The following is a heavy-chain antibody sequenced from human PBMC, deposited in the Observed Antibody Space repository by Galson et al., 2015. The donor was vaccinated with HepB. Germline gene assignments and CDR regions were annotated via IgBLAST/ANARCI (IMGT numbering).Heavy chain of an antibody. J-gene: IGHJ4*02. CDR2: INTNTGNP. V-gene: IGHV7-4-1*02. CDR1: GYTFTSYA. D-gene: IGHD3-22*01. Sequence: VKVSCKASGYTFTSYAMNWVRQAPGQGLEWMGWINTNTGNPTYAQGFTGRLVFSLDTSVSTAYLQISSLKAEDTAVYYCARGYEAATYYYDSSGYYLFGYWGQGTLVTVSS. CDR3: ARGYEAATYYYDSSGYYLFGY.